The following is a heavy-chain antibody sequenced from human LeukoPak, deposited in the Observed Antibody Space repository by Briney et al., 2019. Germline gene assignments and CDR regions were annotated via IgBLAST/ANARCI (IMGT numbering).Heavy chain of an antibody. D-gene: IGHD6-13*01. CDR1: GFTFDDYA. Sequence: GGSLRLSCAGSGFTFDDYAMHWVRQAPGKGLEWVPGISWNSGSIGYADSVKGRFTISRDNAKNSLYLQMNNLRAEDTAVYYCARARDSSAWFSSDYWGQGTLVTVSS. CDR2: ISWNSGSI. CDR3: ARARDSSAWFSSDY. V-gene: IGHV3-9*01. J-gene: IGHJ4*02.